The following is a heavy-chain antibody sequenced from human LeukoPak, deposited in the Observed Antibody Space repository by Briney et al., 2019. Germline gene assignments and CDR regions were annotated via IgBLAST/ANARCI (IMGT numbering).Heavy chain of an antibody. V-gene: IGHV4-39*01. D-gene: IGHD2-21*02. CDR1: GGSISSSNYC. J-gene: IGHJ4*02. Sequence: PSETLSLTCPVSGGSISSSNYCWGWIRQPPGKGLEWIGSIYYSGSTYYNPSLKSRLTISVHTPKNQFSLKLTSVTAADTAVYYCARAVVVTAMWIVYYFDYWGQGTLVTVSS. CDR3: ARAVVVTAMWIVYYFDY. CDR2: IYYSGST.